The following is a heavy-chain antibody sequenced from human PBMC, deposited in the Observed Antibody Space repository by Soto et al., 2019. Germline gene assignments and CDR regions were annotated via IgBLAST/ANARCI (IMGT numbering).Heavy chain of an antibody. CDR3: ARGRYGDY. D-gene: IGHD1-1*01. Sequence: QVHLVQSGAEVKKPGASVKVSCKGSGYAFTTYGITWVRQAPGQGLEWMGWISAHNGNTNYAQKLQGRVTVTRDTSPSTAYMELRSLRSADTAVYSCARGRYGDYWGQGALVTVSS. J-gene: IGHJ4*02. V-gene: IGHV1-18*01. CDR1: GYAFTTYG. CDR2: ISAHNGNT.